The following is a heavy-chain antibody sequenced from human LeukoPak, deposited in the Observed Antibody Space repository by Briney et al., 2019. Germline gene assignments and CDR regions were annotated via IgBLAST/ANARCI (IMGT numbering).Heavy chain of an antibody. J-gene: IGHJ4*02. D-gene: IGHD6-19*01. CDR2: INHSGST. CDR1: GGSFSGYY. CDR3: ARAEGSSGWYDY. Sequence: SETLSLTCAVYGGSFSGYYWSWIRQPPGKGLEWIGEINHSGSTNYNPSLKSRVTISVDTSKNQFSLKLSSVTAADTAVYYCARAEGSSGWYDYWGQGTLVTVSS. V-gene: IGHV4-34*01.